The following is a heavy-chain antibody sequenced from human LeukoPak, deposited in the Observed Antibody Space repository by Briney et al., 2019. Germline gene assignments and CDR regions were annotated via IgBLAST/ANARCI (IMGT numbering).Heavy chain of an antibody. CDR3: TTDGGYSSGWYFDY. J-gene: IGHJ4*02. Sequence: PGGSLRLSCAASGFTFSNAWMSRVRQAPGKGLEWVGRIKSKTDGGTTDYAAPVKGRFTISRDDSKNTLYLQMNSLKTEDTAVYYCTTDGGYSSGWYFDYWGQGTLVTVSS. CDR1: GFTFSNAW. CDR2: IKSKTDGGTT. D-gene: IGHD6-19*01. V-gene: IGHV3-15*01.